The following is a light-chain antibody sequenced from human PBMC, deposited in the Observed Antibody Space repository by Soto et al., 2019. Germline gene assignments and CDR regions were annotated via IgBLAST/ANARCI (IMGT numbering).Light chain of an antibody. Sequence: EIVVTQSPATLSVSPGERATLSCRVSQSVRNNVAWYQHKPGQTPRVIIYDTSTRAAGIPARFSGSGYGTYFTLTISSLQSEDFAVYYCQQYNIWRSITFGQGTRWRL. V-gene: IGKV3-15*01. CDR1: QSVRNN. CDR3: QQYNIWRSIT. CDR2: DTS. J-gene: IGKJ5*01.